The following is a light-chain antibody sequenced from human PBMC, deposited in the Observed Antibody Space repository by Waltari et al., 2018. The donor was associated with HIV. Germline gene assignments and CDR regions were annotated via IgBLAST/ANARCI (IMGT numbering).Light chain of an antibody. Sequence: QSVLTQPPSVSGAPGQRVTLSRTGTSSTIGTQEIHSYQQFPGTAPRLLIYNSNNRPSGVPDRFSASKSGTSASLAITGLQADDEAYYYCQSSDSTLSGSVFGGGTKLTVL. CDR2: NSN. CDR3: QSSDSTLSGSV. CDR1: SSTIGTQE. V-gene: IGLV1-40*01. J-gene: IGLJ2*01.